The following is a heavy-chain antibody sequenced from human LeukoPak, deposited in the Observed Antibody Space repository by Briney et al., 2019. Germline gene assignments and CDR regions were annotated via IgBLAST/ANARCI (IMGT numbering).Heavy chain of an antibody. CDR3: ARALPLTWFGELYLDY. CDR2: INPNSGGT. CDR1: GYTFTGYY. V-gene: IGHV1-2*02. D-gene: IGHD3-10*01. Sequence: ASVKVSCKASGYTFTGYYMHWVRQAPGQGLEWMGWINPNSGGTNYAQKFQGRVTMTRDTSISTAYMELSRLRSDDTAVYYCARALPLTWFGELYLDYWGQGTLVTVSS. J-gene: IGHJ4*02.